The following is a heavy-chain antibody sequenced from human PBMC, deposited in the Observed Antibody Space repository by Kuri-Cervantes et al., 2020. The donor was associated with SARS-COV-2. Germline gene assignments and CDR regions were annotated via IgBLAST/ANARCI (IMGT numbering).Heavy chain of an antibody. D-gene: IGHD6-19*01. V-gene: IGHV3-48*01. J-gene: IGHJ4*02. CDR1: GFTFSSYA. CDR3: ARASVSGYEQIAVAGTGIDY. CDR2: ISSSSSTI. Sequence: GESLKISCAASGFTFSSYAMSWVRQAPGKGLEWVSYISSSSSTIYYADSVKGRFTISRDNAKNSLYLQMNSLRAEDTAVYYCARASVSGYEQIAVAGTGIDYWGQGALVTVSS.